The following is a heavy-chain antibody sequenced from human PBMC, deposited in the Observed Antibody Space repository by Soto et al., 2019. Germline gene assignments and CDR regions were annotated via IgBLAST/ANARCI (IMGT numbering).Heavy chain of an antibody. J-gene: IGHJ4*02. CDR1: GFSISSGGYS. CDR2: IYHSGST. V-gene: IGHV4-30-2*01. CDR3: ARAVSSSELDY. Sequence: SETLSLTCAVSGFSISSGGYSWSWIRQPPGKGLEWIGYIYHSGSTYYNPSLKSRVTISVDRSKNQFSLKLSSVTAADTAVYYCARAVSSSELDYWGQGTLVTVSS. D-gene: IGHD3-10*01.